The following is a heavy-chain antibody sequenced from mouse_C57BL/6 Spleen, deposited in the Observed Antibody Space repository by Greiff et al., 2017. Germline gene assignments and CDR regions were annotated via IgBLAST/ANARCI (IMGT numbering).Heavy chain of an antibody. D-gene: IGHD2-1*01. CDR3: ARFGYGNLCDY. J-gene: IGHJ2*01. Sequence: QVQLQQPGAELVKPGASVKLSCKASGYTFTSYWMHWVKQRPGQGLEWIGMIHPNSGSTNYNEKFKSKATLTVDKASSTAYMQLSSLTCEDSAVCYCARFGYGNLCDYWVQGTTLTVSS. CDR2: IHPNSGST. CDR1: GYTFTSYW. V-gene: IGHV1-64*01.